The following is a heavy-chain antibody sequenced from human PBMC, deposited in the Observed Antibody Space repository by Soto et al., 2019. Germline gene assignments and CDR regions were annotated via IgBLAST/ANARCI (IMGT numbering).Heavy chain of an antibody. J-gene: IGHJ4*02. D-gene: IGHD6-13*01. V-gene: IGHV4-59*08. CDR2: IYYSGST. Sequence: QVQLQESGPGLVKPSETLSLTCTVSGGSISSYYWSWIRQPPGKGLEWIAYIYYSGSTDYNPSLKSRVSTSVDTSKNQFSLELTSVTAADTSVYYGATLSKSAVGDYWGQGTLVTVSS. CDR3: ATLSKSAVGDY. CDR1: GGSISSYY.